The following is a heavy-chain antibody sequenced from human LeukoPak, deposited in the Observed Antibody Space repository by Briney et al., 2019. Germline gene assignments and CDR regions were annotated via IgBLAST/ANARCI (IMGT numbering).Heavy chain of an antibody. CDR2: INPSGGST. D-gene: IGHD1-26*01. CDR3: ARSRSGRYLLGY. V-gene: IGHV1-46*01. Sequence: GASVKVSCKATRYTFTSYYMHWVRQAPGQGLEWMGIINPSGGSTSYAQKFQGRVTMTRDTSTSTVYMELSSLRSEDTAVYYCARSRSGRYLLGYWGQGTLVTVSS. CDR1: RYTFTSYY. J-gene: IGHJ4*02.